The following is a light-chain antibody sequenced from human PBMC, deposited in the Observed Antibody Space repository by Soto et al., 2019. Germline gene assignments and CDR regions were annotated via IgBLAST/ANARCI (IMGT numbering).Light chain of an antibody. J-gene: IGKJ5*01. V-gene: IGKV1-5*01. CDR1: QSLNNY. Sequence: DIQMTQSPSTLSASVGDRVTITCRASQSLNNYLAWYQQTPGKAPKLLIYDASTLERGVPSRFSGTGSGTEFTLTISSLHPDDFATYYCQQYHRSSITFGQGTRREIK. CDR3: QQYHRSSIT. CDR2: DAS.